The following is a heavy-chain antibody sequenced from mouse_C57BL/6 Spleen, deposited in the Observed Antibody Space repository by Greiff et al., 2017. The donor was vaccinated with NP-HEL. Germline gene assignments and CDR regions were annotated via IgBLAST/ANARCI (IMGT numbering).Heavy chain of an antibody. D-gene: IGHD1-1*01. J-gene: IGHJ1*03. V-gene: IGHV5-4*01. Sequence: DVKLVESGGGLVKPGGSLKLSCAASGFTFSSYAMSWVRQTPEKRLEWVATISDGGSYTYYPDNVKGRFTISRDNAKNNLYLQMSHLKSEDTAMYYCARDRATTVVDPYWYFDVWGTGTTVTVSS. CDR3: ARDRATTVVDPYWYFDV. CDR2: ISDGGSYT. CDR1: GFTFSSYA.